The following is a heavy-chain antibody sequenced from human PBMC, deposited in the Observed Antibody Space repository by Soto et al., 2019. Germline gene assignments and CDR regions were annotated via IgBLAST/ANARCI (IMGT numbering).Heavy chain of an antibody. Sequence: SETLSFTCAVYGGSFSGYYWSWIRQPPGKGLEWIGEINHSGSTNYNPSLKSRVTISVDTSKNQFSLKLSSVTAADTAVYYCARGGRDSSNYYRPDYYYGMDVWGQGTTVTVSS. D-gene: IGHD3-22*01. CDR3: ARGGRDSSNYYRPDYYYGMDV. CDR2: INHSGST. V-gene: IGHV4-34*01. CDR1: GGSFSGYY. J-gene: IGHJ6*02.